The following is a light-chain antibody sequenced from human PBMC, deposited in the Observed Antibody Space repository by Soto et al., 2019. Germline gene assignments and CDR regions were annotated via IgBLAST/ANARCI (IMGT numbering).Light chain of an antibody. Sequence: EIVLTQSPGTLSLSPGERATLSCRASQSVSNNFLAWYQQKPGQAPRLFIYGASSRATGIPDRFSGSGSGTDFTLTIGRLKPEDFAVYYCHQYSSSPLTFGGGTKVEIK. CDR2: GAS. V-gene: IGKV3-20*01. CDR3: HQYSSSPLT. CDR1: QSVSNNF. J-gene: IGKJ4*01.